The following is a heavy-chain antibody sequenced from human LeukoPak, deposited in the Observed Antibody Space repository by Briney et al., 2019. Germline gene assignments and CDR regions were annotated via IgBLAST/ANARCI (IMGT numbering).Heavy chain of an antibody. CDR3: VSCRESSSSCSLDY. Sequence: GGSLRLSCVASGFTFKIYNMNWVRQTPAKGLELVSFISKNSDSVYYADSVKGRFTISRDNAKNSLYLEMDSVRVDDTAVYYCVSCRESSSSCSLDYWGQGTRVFVSS. CDR1: GFTFKIYN. CDR2: ISKNSDSV. J-gene: IGHJ4*02. D-gene: IGHD2-2*01. V-gene: IGHV3-21*01.